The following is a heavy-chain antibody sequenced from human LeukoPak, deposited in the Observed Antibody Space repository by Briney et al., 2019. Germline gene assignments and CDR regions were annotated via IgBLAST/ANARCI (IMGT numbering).Heavy chain of an antibody. CDR2: IYYSGST. D-gene: IGHD1-26*01. CDR3: ARVEYSGSYPGYFQH. CDR1: GGSISSYY. J-gene: IGHJ1*01. V-gene: IGHV4-59*12. Sequence: SETLSLTCTVSGGSISSYYWSWIRQPPGRGLEWIGYIYYSGSTNYNPSLKSRVTISVDTSKNQFSLKLSSVTAADTAVYYCARVEYSGSYPGYFQHWGQGTLVTVSS.